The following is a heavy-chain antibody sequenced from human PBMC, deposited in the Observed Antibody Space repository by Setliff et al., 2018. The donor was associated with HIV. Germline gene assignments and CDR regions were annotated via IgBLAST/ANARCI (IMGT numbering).Heavy chain of an antibody. J-gene: IGHJ3*02. Sequence: GGSLRLSCAASGFNVNNKYMSWVRQAPGKGLEWVSDISGSGGSTYYADSVKGRFTISRDNSKNTLYLQMNSLRADDTAVYYCVGDLTTIVTRKVFDIWGQGTMVTVSS. CDR3: VGDLTTIVTRKVFDI. CDR1: GFNVNNKY. V-gene: IGHV3-23*01. D-gene: IGHD4-4*01. CDR2: ISGSGGST.